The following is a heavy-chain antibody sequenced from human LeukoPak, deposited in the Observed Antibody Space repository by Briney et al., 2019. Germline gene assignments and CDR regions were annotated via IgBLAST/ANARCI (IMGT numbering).Heavy chain of an antibody. CDR2: INHSGST. D-gene: IGHD3-22*01. J-gene: IGHJ4*02. Sequence: SETLSLTCAVYGGSFSGYYWSWIRQPPGKGLEWIGEINHSGSTNYNPPLKSRVTISVDTSKNQFSLKLSSVTAADTAVYYCAGGLSYDSSGSLDYWGQGTLVTVSS. CDR3: AGGLSYDSSGSLDY. CDR1: GGSFSGYY. V-gene: IGHV4-34*01.